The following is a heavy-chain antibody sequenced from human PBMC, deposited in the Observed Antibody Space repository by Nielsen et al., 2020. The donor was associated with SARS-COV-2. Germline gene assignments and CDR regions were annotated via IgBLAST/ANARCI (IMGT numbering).Heavy chain of an antibody. Sequence: VRHMPGKGMEWMGIFFPGNSDTKYNPSFEGQVIISADRSISTAYLQWSSLRASDTAIYYCARHFLEYSRYHGSQLDYYYYIDVWGKGTAVTVSS. D-gene: IGHD6-13*01. CDR2: FFPGNSDT. V-gene: IGHV5-51*01. CDR3: ARHFLEYSRYHGSQLDYYYYIDV. J-gene: IGHJ6*03.